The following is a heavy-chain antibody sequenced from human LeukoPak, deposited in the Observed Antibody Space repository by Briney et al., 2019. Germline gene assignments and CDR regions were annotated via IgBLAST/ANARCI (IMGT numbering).Heavy chain of an antibody. V-gene: IGHV3-23*01. CDR3: AIQQAYYYDTSGYYSFDY. CDR1: GFTFSSYA. D-gene: IGHD3-22*01. Sequence: PGGSLRLSCAASGFTFSSYAMSWVRQAPGKGLEWVSAISGSGGSTYYADSVKVRFTISRDNSKNTLYLQMNSLRAEDTAVYYCAIQQAYYYDTSGYYSFDYWGQGTLVTVSS. CDR2: ISGSGGST. J-gene: IGHJ4*02.